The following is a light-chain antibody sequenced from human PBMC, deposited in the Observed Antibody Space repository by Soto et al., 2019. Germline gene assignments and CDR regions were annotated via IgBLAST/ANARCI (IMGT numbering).Light chain of an antibody. Sequence: MTQSPATLSVSPGERVTLSCRASHSINDDVAWYQQKPGQPPTLVMYRSSARAIAIPAWFSGSGSGTEFTLTISSLQSEDFGPYYCQQYNNWPLSFGGGTKVEI. V-gene: IGKV3-15*01. CDR2: RSS. CDR3: QQYNNWPLS. CDR1: HSINDD. J-gene: IGKJ4*01.